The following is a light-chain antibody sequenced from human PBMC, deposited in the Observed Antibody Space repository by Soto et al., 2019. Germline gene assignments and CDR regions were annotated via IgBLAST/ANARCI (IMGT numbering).Light chain of an antibody. CDR1: SSDVGSYNL. J-gene: IGLJ3*02. CDR3: CSYARSSTFWA. CDR2: EGS. V-gene: IGLV2-23*03. Sequence: QSALTQPASVSGSPGQSITISCTGTSSDVGSYNLVSWYQQHPGKAPKLMIYEGSTRPSGVSNRFSGSKSGNTASLTISGLQAEDEADYYCCSYARSSTFWAFGGGTKLTVL.